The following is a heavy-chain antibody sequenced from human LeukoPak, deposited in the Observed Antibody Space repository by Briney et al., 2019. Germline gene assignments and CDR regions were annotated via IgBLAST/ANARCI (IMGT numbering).Heavy chain of an antibody. J-gene: IGHJ4*02. V-gene: IGHV3-30*02. Sequence: GGSLRLSCAASGFTFSSYGMHWVRQAPGKRLEWVAFIRYDGSNKYYADSVKGRFTISRDNSKNTLYLQMNSLGAEDTAVYYCAKDPSDFWSGYPDYWGQGTLVTVSS. CDR1: GFTFSSYG. CDR3: AKDPSDFWSGYPDY. CDR2: IRYDGSNK. D-gene: IGHD3-3*01.